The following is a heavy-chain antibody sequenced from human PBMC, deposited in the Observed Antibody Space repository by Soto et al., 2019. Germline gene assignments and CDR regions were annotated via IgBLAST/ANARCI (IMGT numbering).Heavy chain of an antibody. CDR3: AKVWRYYDSSGYSPLRYYFDY. V-gene: IGHV3-23*01. J-gene: IGHJ4*02. D-gene: IGHD3-22*01. CDR2: ISGTGGST. CDR1: GFTFSSYA. Sequence: QPGGSLRLSCAASGFTFSSYAMSWVRQAPGKGLEWVSAISGTGGSTYYADSVKGRFTISRDNSKNTLYLQMNSLRAEDTAVYYCAKVWRYYDSSGYSPLRYYFDYWGQGTLVTVSS.